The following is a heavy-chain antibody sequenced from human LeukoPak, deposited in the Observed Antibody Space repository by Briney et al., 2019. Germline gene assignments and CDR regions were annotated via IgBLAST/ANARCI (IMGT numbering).Heavy chain of an antibody. V-gene: IGHV4-30-2*01. J-gene: IGHJ3*02. CDR1: GGSISSGGYS. D-gene: IGHD3-22*01. CDR3: ARHGSLTSQWLFYAFDI. CDR2: IYHSGST. Sequence: SETLSLTCAVSGGSISSGGYSWSWIRQPPGKGLEWIGYIYHSGSTNYNPSLKSRATISVDTSKNQFSLKLSSVTAADTAVYYCARHGSLTSQWLFYAFDIWGQGTMVTVSS.